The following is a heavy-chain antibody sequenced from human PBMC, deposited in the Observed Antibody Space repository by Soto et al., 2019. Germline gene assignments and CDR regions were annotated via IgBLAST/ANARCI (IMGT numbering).Heavy chain of an antibody. Sequence: QVQLVQSGAEVKKPEASVKVSCKTSGYTFSNYGVTWVRQAPGQGLEWMGWISPYNGDTDYAQSVQGRVTMTTDTSTSTAYMELRSLRSDDTAVYYCARGGVGNCSGGRCPRNWFDPWGQGTLVTVSS. CDR2: ISPYNGDT. J-gene: IGHJ5*02. CDR3: ARGGVGNCSGGRCPRNWFDP. CDR1: GYTFSNYG. V-gene: IGHV1-18*01. D-gene: IGHD2-15*01.